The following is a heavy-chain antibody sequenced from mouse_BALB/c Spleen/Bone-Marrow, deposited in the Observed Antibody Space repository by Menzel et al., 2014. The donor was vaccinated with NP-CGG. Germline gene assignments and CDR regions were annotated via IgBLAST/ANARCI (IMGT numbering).Heavy chain of an antibody. J-gene: IGHJ3*01. CDR3: ARGWLITY. V-gene: IGHV1-12*01. CDR2: FYPGNGDT. CDR1: GYTFTSYS. D-gene: IGHD1-1*02. Sequence: LQESGAELVKPGASVKMSCKASGYTFTSYSMHWVKQTPGQGLEWIGTFYPGNGDTSYNQKFKGKATLTADTFSSTAYMQLSSPTSEDSAVYYCARGWLITYWGQGTLVTVSA.